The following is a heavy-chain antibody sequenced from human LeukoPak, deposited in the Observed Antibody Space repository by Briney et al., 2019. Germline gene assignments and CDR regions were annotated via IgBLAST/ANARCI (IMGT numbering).Heavy chain of an antibody. CDR2: ISGSGGST. V-gene: IGHV3-23*01. D-gene: IGHD6-19*01. CDR1: GFTFSSYA. J-gene: IGHJ4*02. CDR3: AKSGAQWLVLGYYFDY. Sequence: GGSLRLSCAASGFTFSSYAMSWVRQAPGKGLEWVSAISGSGGSTYYADSVKGRFTISRDNSKNTLYLQMNSLRAEDTAVYYCAKSGAQWLVLGYYFDYWGQGTLVTVSS.